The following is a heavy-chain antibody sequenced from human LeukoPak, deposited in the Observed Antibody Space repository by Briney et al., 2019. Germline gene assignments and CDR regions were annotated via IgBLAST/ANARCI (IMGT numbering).Heavy chain of an antibody. Sequence: ASETLSLTCAVYGGSFSGYYWSWIRQPPGKGLEWIGEINHSGSTNYNPSLKSRVTISVDTSKNQFSLKLSSVTAADTAVYYCARGVFEYSSSSADYWGQGTLVTVSS. CDR3: ARGVFEYSSSSADY. CDR2: INHSGST. J-gene: IGHJ4*02. D-gene: IGHD6-6*01. CDR1: GGSFSGYY. V-gene: IGHV4-34*01.